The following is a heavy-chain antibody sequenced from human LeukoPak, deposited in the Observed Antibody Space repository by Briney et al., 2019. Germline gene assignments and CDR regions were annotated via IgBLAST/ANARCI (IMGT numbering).Heavy chain of an antibody. CDR1: GGSISSYH. CDR2: IYYSGST. J-gene: IGHJ4*02. CDR3: ARLFGSVGGIDY. D-gene: IGHD2-2*01. Sequence: PSETLSLTCTVSGGSISSYHWSWIRQPPGKGLEWIGYIYYSGSTNYNPSLKSRVTISVDTSKNQFSLKLSSVTAADTAVYYCARLFGSVGGIDYWGQGTLVTVSS. V-gene: IGHV4-59*01.